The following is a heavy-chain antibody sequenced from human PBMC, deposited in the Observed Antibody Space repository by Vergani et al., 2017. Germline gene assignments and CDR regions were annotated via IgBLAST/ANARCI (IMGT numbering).Heavy chain of an antibody. J-gene: IGHJ4*02. V-gene: IGHV1-46*03. CDR1: GYTFSNYY. CDR3: ARGDYGILTGYRY. CDR2: INPSGGQT. D-gene: IGHD3-9*01. Sequence: VQVVQSGAEVKKSGASVKVSCKTSGYTFSNYYMHWVRQAPGQGLEWMGIINPSGGQTNYAPKFQGRVTMTRDTSTSTVYMELSSLRSEDTAIYYCARGDYGILTGYRYWGQGTLVTVSA.